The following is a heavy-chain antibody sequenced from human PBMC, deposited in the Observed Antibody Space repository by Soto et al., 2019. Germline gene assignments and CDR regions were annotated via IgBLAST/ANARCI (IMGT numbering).Heavy chain of an antibody. CDR1: GGTFSSYA. D-gene: IGHD2-2*01. J-gene: IGHJ5*02. V-gene: IGHV1-69*01. CDR3: ARGAIYCSSTSCRGGWFDP. Sequence: QVQLVQSGAEVKKPGSSVKVSCKASGGTFSSYAISWVRQAPGQGLEWMGGIIPIFGTANYAQKFQGRVTIPADESTSTAYMELSSLRSEDTAVYYCARGAIYCSSTSCRGGWFDPWGQGTLVTVSS. CDR2: IIPIFGTA.